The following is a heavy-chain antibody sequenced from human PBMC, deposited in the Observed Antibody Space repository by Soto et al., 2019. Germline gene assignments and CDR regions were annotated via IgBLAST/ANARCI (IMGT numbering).Heavy chain of an antibody. Sequence: TGGSLKLSFSASVFPFSSYSMHWVRQAPGKGLEWVAVISYDGSNKYYADSVKGRFTISRDNSKNTLYLQMNSLRAEDTAVYYCARPLELSSSYYYGMDVWGQGTKVTVSS. D-gene: IGHD6-6*01. V-gene: IGHV3-30-3*01. CDR2: ISYDGSNK. J-gene: IGHJ6*02. CDR1: VFPFSSYS. CDR3: ARPLELSSSYYYGMDV.